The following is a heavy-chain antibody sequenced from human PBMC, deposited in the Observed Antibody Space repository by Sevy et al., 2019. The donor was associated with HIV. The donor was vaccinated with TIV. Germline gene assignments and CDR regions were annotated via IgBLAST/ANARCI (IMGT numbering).Heavy chain of an antibody. V-gene: IGHV4-34*01. CDR2: INQGEIT. D-gene: IGHD3-10*01. Sequence: SETLSLTCGVYGGSFSGHYWSWLRQTPEKGLEWIGEINQGEITDYNPSLESRVTMSVDTSKNQFSLKLKSVTAADTAVYYCARRRYFYASGWKDVLDIWVQGTLVTVSS. J-gene: IGHJ3*02. CDR1: GGSFSGHY. CDR3: ARRRYFYASGWKDVLDI.